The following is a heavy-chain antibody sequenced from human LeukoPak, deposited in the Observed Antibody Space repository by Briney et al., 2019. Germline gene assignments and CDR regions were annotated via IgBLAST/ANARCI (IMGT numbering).Heavy chain of an antibody. Sequence: ASVKVSCKASGYTFTSYDINWVRQATGQGLEWMGWMNPNSDNTGYEQKFQGRLTITRNTSISTAYMELSSLRPEDTAVYYCAKKWSGDYDSSGVNDAFDIWGQGTMVTVSS. J-gene: IGHJ3*02. V-gene: IGHV1-8*03. CDR3: AKKWSGDYDSSGVNDAFDI. D-gene: IGHD3-22*01. CDR2: MNPNSDNT. CDR1: GYTFTSYD.